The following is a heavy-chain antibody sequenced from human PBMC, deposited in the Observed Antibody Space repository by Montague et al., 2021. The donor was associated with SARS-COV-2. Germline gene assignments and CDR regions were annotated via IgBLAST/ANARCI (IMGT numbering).Heavy chain of an antibody. J-gene: IGHJ6*02. V-gene: IGHV3-30-3*01. D-gene: IGHD2-21*02. CDR1: RFTFSSYA. CDR3: ARDLTECYGMDV. Sequence: SLRLSCAASRFTFSSYAMHWVRQAPGKGLEWVAVISYDGSNKYYADSVKGRFTISRDNSKNTLYLQMNSLRAEDTAVYYCARDLTECYGMDVWGQGTTVTVSS. CDR2: ISYDGSNK.